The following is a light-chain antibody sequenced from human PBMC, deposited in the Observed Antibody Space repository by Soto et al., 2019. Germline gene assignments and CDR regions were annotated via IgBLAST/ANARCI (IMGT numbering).Light chain of an antibody. CDR3: SSYTSSTAYV. CDR2: DVI. Sequence: QSALTQSASVSGSPGQSITISCTGTSSDIGGFNYVTWYQQHPGKAPKLMIYDVINRPSGVSIRFSGSKSGNTASLTISGLQAEDEADYYCSSYTSSTAYVFGTGTKLTVL. V-gene: IGLV2-14*03. J-gene: IGLJ1*01. CDR1: SSDIGGFNY.